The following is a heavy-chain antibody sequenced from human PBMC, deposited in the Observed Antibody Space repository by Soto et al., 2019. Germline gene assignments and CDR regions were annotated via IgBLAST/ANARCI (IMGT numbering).Heavy chain of an antibody. CDR1: GFTFNSYA. CDR2: VSYSGSST. V-gene: IGHV3-30-3*01. D-gene: IGHD2-15*01. Sequence: QVQLVESGGGVVQPGRSLRLSCAASGFTFNSYAIHWVRQAPGKGLEWVALVSYSGSSTHYEDSVKGRFTISRDDSKHTVYLQMNNLRVEDTALYYCAIDGGNTMYWFDPWGQGTLVTVSS. J-gene: IGHJ5*02. CDR3: AIDGGNTMYWFDP.